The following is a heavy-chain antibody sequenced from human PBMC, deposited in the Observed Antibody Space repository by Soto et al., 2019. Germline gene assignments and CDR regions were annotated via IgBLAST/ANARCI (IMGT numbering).Heavy chain of an antibody. V-gene: IGHV3-30-3*01. CDR3: WRSGDYDNRAFSCFYSLIDY. D-gene: IGHD3-16*01. CDR2: ISYDGNDK. CDR1: GFAFSTYA. Sequence: QVQLVESGGGVVQPGRSVRLSCAASGFAFSTYAMHWVRQAPGKGLEWVAVISYDGNDKYYADSVKGRITISRDNAKNALFLQINSTRAEETAVLYWWRSGDYDNRAFSCFYSLIDYWGQGALVTISS. J-gene: IGHJ4*02.